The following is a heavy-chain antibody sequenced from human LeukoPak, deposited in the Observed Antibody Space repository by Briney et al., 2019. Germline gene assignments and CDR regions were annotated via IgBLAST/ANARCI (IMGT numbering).Heavy chain of an antibody. CDR1: GYTFTSYY. CDR3: AKVFYPAAGNGRVDFPFDY. CDR2: INPSGGST. J-gene: IGHJ4*02. V-gene: IGHV1-46*01. D-gene: IGHD6-13*01. Sequence: GASVKVSCKASGYTFTSYYIHWVRQAPGQGLEWMGIINPSGGSTSYAQKFQGRVTMTRDMSTSTVYMELSSLRSEDTAVYYCAKVFYPAAGNGRVDFPFDYWGQGTLVTVSS.